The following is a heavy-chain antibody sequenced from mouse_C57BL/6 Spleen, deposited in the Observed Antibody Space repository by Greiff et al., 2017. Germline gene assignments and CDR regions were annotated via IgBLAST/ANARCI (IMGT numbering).Heavy chain of an antibody. CDR3: AAGLTTVVDRCAY. J-gene: IGHJ3*01. Sequence: QVQLQQPGAELVRPGSSVKLSCKASGYTFTSYWMHWVKQRPIQGLEWIGNIDPSDSETHYNQKFKDKATLTVDKSSSTAYMQLSSLTSEDSAVYYCAAGLTTVVDRCAYWGQGTLVTVSA. CDR1: GYTFTSYW. CDR2: IDPSDSET. V-gene: IGHV1-52*01. D-gene: IGHD1-1*01.